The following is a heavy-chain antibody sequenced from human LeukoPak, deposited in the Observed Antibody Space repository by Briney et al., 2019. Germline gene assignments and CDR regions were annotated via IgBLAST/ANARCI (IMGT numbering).Heavy chain of an antibody. V-gene: IGHV4-4*02. CDR3: ARVYYDSSGKMDC. D-gene: IGHD3-22*01. CDR2: IYHSGST. CDR1: GGSISSSNW. Sequence: SETLSLTCAVSGGSISSSNWWSWVRQPPGKGLEWIGEIYHSGSTNYNPSLKSRVTISVDKSKNQFSLKLSSVTAADTAVYYCARVYYDSSGKMDCWGQGTLVTVSS. J-gene: IGHJ4*02.